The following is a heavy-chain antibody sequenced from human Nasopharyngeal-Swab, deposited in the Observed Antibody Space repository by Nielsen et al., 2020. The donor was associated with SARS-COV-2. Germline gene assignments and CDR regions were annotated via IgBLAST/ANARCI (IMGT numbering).Heavy chain of an antibody. D-gene: IGHD3-10*01. CDR2: VIPIFGTA. CDR1: GGTFSSYA. Sequence: SVKVSCKASGGTFSSYAISWVRQAPGQGLEWMGGVIPIFGTANYAQKFQGRVTITADESTSTAYMELSSLRSEDTAVYYCARGGYYGSGSYFHYYYGMDVWGQGATVTVSS. V-gene: IGHV1-69*13. J-gene: IGHJ6*02. CDR3: ARGGYYGSGSYFHYYYGMDV.